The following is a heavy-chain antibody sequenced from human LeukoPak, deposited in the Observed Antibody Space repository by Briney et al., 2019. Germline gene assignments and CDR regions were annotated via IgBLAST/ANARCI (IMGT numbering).Heavy chain of an antibody. V-gene: IGHV3-33*01. CDR1: GFTFSSYG. Sequence: GRSLRLSCAASGFTFSSYGMHWVRQAPGKGLEWVAVIWYDGSNKYYADSVKGRFTISRDNSKNTLYLQMNSLGAEDTAVYYCARDHPGIAYDSWGHGTLVTVSS. J-gene: IGHJ5*01. CDR2: IWYDGSNK. D-gene: IGHD6-13*01. CDR3: ARDHPGIAYDS.